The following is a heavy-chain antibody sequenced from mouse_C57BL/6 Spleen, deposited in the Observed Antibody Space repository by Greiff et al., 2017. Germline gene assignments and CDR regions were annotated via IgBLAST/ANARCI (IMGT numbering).Heavy chain of an antibody. V-gene: IGHV1-64*01. D-gene: IGHD2-1*01. Sequence: VQLQQSGAELVKPGASVKLSCKASGYTFTSYWMHWVKQRPGQGLEWIGMIHPNSGSTNYNEKFKSKATLTVDKSSSTAYMQLSSLTSEDSAVYYCARVYGNYYFDYWGQGTTLTVSS. CDR2: IHPNSGST. J-gene: IGHJ2*01. CDR1: GYTFTSYW. CDR3: ARVYGNYYFDY.